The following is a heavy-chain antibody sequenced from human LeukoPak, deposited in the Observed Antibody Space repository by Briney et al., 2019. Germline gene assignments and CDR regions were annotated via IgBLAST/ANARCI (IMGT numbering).Heavy chain of an antibody. Sequence: PGGSLRLSCAASGFTFSSYEMNWVRQAPGKGLDWVSYISSGGSTLYYADSVKGRFTISRDNAKNSLYLQMNSLRAEDTAVYHCARDPLGSSSWSDAFDIWGQGTMVTVSS. D-gene: IGHD6-13*01. V-gene: IGHV3-48*03. CDR3: ARDPLGSSSWSDAFDI. J-gene: IGHJ3*02. CDR2: ISSGGSTL. CDR1: GFTFSSYE.